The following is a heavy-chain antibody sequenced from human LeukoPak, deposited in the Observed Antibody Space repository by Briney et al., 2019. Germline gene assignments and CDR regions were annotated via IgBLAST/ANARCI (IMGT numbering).Heavy chain of an antibody. CDR2: ISSSGSTI. V-gene: IGHV3-11*01. Sequence: PGGSLRLSCAASGFTFSDYYMSWIRQAPGKGLEWVSYISSSGSTIYYADSVKGRFTISRDNAKNSLYLQMNSLRAEDTAVYYXXREPGXXXXDYSYWGQGTLVTVSS. CDR3: XREPGXXXXDYSY. D-gene: IGHD4/OR15-4a*01. CDR1: GFTFSDYY. J-gene: IGHJ4*02.